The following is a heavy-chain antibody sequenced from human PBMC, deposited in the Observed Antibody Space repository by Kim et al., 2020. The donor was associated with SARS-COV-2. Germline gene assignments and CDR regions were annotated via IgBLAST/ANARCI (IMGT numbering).Heavy chain of an antibody. D-gene: IGHD6-6*01. Sequence: SETLSLTCAVYGGSFSGYYWSWIRQPPGKGLEWIGEINHSGSTNYNPSLKSRVTISVDTSKNQFSLKLSSVTAADTAVYYCARGRSIAARDAFDILGQGT. CDR2: INHSGST. V-gene: IGHV4-34*01. CDR3: ARGRSIAARDAFDI. J-gene: IGHJ3*02. CDR1: GGSFSGYY.